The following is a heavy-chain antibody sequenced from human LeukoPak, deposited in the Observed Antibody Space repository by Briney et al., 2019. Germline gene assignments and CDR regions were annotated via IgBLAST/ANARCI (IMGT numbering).Heavy chain of an antibody. Sequence: ASVKVSCKASGYTFTSYYIHWVRQAPGQGLEWMGIIIPSVGITSYAQTFQGRVTMTRDTSTSTVYMELSSLRSEDTAVYYCASASGYSGYDLIDYWGQGTLATVSS. D-gene: IGHD5-12*01. J-gene: IGHJ4*02. V-gene: IGHV1-46*01. CDR2: IIPSVGIT. CDR1: GYTFTSYY. CDR3: ASASGYSGYDLIDY.